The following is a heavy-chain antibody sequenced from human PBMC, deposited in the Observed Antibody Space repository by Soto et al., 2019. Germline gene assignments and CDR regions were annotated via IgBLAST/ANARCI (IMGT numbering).Heavy chain of an antibody. D-gene: IGHD3-22*01. CDR1: GFTFSSYA. CDR2: ISSNGGST. J-gene: IGHJ5*02. CDR3: VKDRYDSSGYYDWFDP. V-gene: IGHV3-64D*06. Sequence: GGSRRLACSASGFTFSSYAMHWVRQAPGRGLEYVSAISSNGGSTYYADSVKGRFTISRDNSKNTLYLQMSSLRAEDTSVYYCVKDRYDSSGYYDWFDPWGQGTLVTVSS.